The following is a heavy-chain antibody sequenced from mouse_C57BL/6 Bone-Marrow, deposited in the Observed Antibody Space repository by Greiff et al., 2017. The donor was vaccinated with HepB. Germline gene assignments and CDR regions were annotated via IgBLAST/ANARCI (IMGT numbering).Heavy chain of an antibody. D-gene: IGHD3-2*02. CDR2: ISDGGSYT. CDR1: GFTFSSYA. Sequence: EVQVVESGGGLVKPGGSLKLSCAASGFTFSSYAMSWVRQTPEKRLEWVATISDGGSYTYYPDNVKGRFTISRDNAKNNLYLQMSHLKSEDTAMYYCASLTAQATSAWFAYWGQGTLVTVSA. CDR3: ASLTAQATSAWFAY. J-gene: IGHJ3*01. V-gene: IGHV5-4*01.